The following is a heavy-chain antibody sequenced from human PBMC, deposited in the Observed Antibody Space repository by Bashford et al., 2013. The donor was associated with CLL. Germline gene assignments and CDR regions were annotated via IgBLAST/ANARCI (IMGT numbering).Heavy chain of an antibody. Sequence: SVDPVPHLRCLWWVLQWLLLELDPPAPTGRGVEWIGKVNHSGSTNYNPSLKSRVTISVDTSKNQFSLKLSSVTAADTAVYYCARGPMIVVVINPGEPYYYYYYGMDVWGQGTTVTVSS. CDR2: VNHSGST. J-gene: IGHJ6*02. D-gene: IGHD3-22*01. CDR3: ARGPMIVVVINPGEPYYYYYYGMDV. V-gene: IGHV4-34*01. CDR1: WVLQWLL.